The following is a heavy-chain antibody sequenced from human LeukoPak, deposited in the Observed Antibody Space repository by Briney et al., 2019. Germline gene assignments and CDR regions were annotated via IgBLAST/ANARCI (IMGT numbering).Heavy chain of an antibody. V-gene: IGHV3-11*05. J-gene: IGHJ3*02. CDR2: ISSSISYT. D-gene: IGHD3-22*01. CDR3: AREDQYYYDSSGYYYRNHDAFDI. CDR1: GFTFADYY. Sequence: PGGSLRLSCAASGFTFADYYMSWVRPAPGKGLEWVSYISSSISYTNYADSVKGRFTISRDNAKNSLYLQMNSLRAEDTAVYYCAREDQYYYDSSGYYYRNHDAFDIWGQGTMVTVSS.